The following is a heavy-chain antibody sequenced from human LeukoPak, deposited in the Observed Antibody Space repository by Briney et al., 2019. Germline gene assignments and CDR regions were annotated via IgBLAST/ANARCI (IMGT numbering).Heavy chain of an antibody. V-gene: IGHV3-33*01. Sequence: HPGGPLRLSCAASGFTFSSYGMHWVRQAPGKGLEWVAVIWYDGSNKYYADSVKGRFTISRDNSKNTLYLQMNSLRAEDTAVYYCAREDVWGSYRPPDYWGQGTLVTVSS. CDR3: AREDVWGSYRPPDY. CDR1: GFTFSSYG. J-gene: IGHJ4*02. CDR2: IWYDGSNK. D-gene: IGHD3-16*02.